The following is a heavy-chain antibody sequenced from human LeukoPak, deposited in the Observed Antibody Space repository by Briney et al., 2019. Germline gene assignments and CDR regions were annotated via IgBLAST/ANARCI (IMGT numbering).Heavy chain of an antibody. D-gene: IGHD4-17*01. CDR1: GGSIRNFY. CDR2: IHYSGST. J-gene: IGHJ3*02. Sequence: PSETLSLTCTVSGGSIRNFYWSWIRQPPGKGLEWIGYIHYSGSTKYNPSLKSRVTISLDTSKNQFSLKLSPVTAADTAVYYCAGDYGDYKGVSDIWGQGTKVTVSS. V-gene: IGHV4-59*01. CDR3: AGDYGDYKGVSDI.